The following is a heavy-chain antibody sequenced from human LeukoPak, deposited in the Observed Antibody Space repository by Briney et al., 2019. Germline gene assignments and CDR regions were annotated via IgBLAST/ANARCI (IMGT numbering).Heavy chain of an antibody. CDR1: GGSISSYY. CDR2: IYYSGST. J-gene: IGHJ1*01. V-gene: IGHV4-59*01. Sequence: SETLSLTCTVSGGSISSYYWSWIRQPPGKGLEFIGYIYYSGSTNYNPSLKSRVTISVDTSKNQFSLKLSSVTAADRAVYYCARDLGYCSGGSRYSGYFQHWGQGTLVTVSS. D-gene: IGHD2-15*01. CDR3: ARDLGYCSGGSRYSGYFQH.